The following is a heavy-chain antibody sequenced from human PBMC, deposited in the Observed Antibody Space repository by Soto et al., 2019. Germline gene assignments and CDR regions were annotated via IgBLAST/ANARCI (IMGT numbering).Heavy chain of an antibody. V-gene: IGHV4-31*03. CDR1: GGSISSGGYY. D-gene: IGHD6-13*01. CDR3: ARWGSSGTFDY. J-gene: IGHJ4*02. CDR2: IYYSGST. Sequence: SELMSLTCTVSGGSISSGGYYWSWIRQHPGKGLEWIGYIYYSGSTYYNPSLKSRVTISVDTSKNQFSLKLSSVTAADTAVYYCARWGSSGTFDYWGQGTLVTVSS.